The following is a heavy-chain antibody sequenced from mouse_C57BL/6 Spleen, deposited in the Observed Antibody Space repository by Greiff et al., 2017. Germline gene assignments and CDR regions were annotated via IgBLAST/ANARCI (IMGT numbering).Heavy chain of an antibody. J-gene: IGHJ4*01. CDR1: GYTFTSYW. CDR3: ARVSYAMDY. CDR2: IDPSDSET. Sequence: QVQLQQPVAELVRPGSSVKLSCKASGYTFTSYWMHWVKQRPIQGLEWIGNIDPSDSETHYNQKFKDKATLTVDKSSSTAYMQLSSLTSEDSAVYYCARVSYAMDYWGQGTSVTVSS. V-gene: IGHV1-52*01.